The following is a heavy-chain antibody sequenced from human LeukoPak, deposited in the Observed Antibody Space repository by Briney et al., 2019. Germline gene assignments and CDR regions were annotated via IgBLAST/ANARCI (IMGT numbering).Heavy chain of an antibody. Sequence: GASVKLSCTASGSTFTGYYMHWVRQAPGQGLGWMGWINPNSGGTNYATKLPGRVTMTRDTSISTAYMELSRLRSDDTAVYYCARGSTYYYDSSDPYYFDYWGQGTLVTVSS. CDR2: INPNSGGT. D-gene: IGHD3-22*01. V-gene: IGHV1-2*02. J-gene: IGHJ4*02. CDR3: ARGSTYYYDSSDPYYFDY. CDR1: GSTFTGYY.